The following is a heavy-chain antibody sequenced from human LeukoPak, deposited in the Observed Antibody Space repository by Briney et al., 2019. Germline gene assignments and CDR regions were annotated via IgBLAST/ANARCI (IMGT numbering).Heavy chain of an antibody. CDR3: ARGDDYGGNSGVFDY. D-gene: IGHD4-23*01. V-gene: IGHV3-53*01. J-gene: IGHJ4*02. Sequence: PGGSLRLSCAASGFTVSSNYMSWVRQAPGKGLEWVSVIYSGGSTYYADSVKGRFTISRDNPKNTLYLQMNSLRAEDTAVYYCARGDDYGGNSGVFDYWGQGTLVTVSS. CDR1: GFTVSSNY. CDR2: IYSGGST.